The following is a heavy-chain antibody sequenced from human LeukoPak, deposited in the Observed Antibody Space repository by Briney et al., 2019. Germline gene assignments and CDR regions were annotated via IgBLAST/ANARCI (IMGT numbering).Heavy chain of an antibody. CDR2: IYPGDSDT. CDR3: ARLRHSGSYYSDAFDI. D-gene: IGHD1-26*01. CDR1: GFTFTSYW. V-gene: IGHV5-51*01. J-gene: IGHJ3*02. Sequence: GESLKISCKGSGFTFTSYWIGWVRQVPGRGLEWMGVIYPGDSDTKYSPSLQGQVTISADKSISTAYLQWSSLKASDTGMYYCARLRHSGSYYSDAFDIWGQGTMVTVSS.